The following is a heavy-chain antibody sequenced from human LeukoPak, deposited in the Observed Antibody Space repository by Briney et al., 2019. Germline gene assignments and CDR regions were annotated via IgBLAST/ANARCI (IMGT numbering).Heavy chain of an antibody. D-gene: IGHD3-22*01. Sequence: PGGSLRLSCAASGFTLSTYWMSWVRQAPGKGLEWVANIKQDGSEKYYVDSVEGRFTISRDNAENSLYLQMNSLRAEDTAVYYCARAYYDTSGNYWGQGTLVTVSS. CDR3: ARAYYDTSGNY. J-gene: IGHJ4*02. V-gene: IGHV3-7*01. CDR1: GFTLSTYW. CDR2: IKQDGSEK.